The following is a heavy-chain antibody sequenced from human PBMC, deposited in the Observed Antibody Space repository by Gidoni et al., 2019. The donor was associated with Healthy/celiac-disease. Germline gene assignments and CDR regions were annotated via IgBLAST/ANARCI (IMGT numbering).Heavy chain of an antibody. J-gene: IGHJ4*02. Sequence: EVQLVESGGGLVQPGGSLRLSCAASGFTFSSYEMNWVRQAPGKGLEWVSYISSSGSTIYYADSVKGRFTISRDNAKNSLYLQMNSLRAEDTAVYYCARVGNHLLGSSWYDYWGQGTLVTVSS. CDR3: ARVGNHLLGSSWYDY. V-gene: IGHV3-48*03. CDR1: GFTFSSYE. CDR2: ISSSGSTI. D-gene: IGHD6-13*01.